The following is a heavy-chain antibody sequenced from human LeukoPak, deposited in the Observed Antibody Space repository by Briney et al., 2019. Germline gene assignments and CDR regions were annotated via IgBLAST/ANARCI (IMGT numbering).Heavy chain of an antibody. D-gene: IGHD6-6*01. V-gene: IGHV4-38-2*02. CDR2: TYHSGST. CDR3: ARALIAARPPYYYYYMDV. Sequence: SETLSLTCTVSGYSISSGYYWGWIRQPPGKGLEWIGSTYHSGSTYYNPSLKSRVTISVDTSKNQFSLKLSSVTAADTAVYYCARALIAARPPYYYYYMDVWGKGTTVTVSS. J-gene: IGHJ6*03. CDR1: GYSISSGYY.